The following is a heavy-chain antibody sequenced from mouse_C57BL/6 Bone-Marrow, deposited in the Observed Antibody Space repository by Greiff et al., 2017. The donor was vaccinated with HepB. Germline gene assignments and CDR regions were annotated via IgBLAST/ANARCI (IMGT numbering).Heavy chain of an antibody. D-gene: IGHD1-1*01. V-gene: IGHV1-69*01. Sequence: QVQLQQPGAELVMPGASVKLSCKASGYTFTSYWMHWVKQRPGQGLEWIGEIDPSDSYTNYNQKFKGKSTLTVDKSSSTAYMQLSSLTSEDSAVYYCARPLHYYYGSSPGYFDVWGTGTTVTVSS. CDR3: ARPLHYYYGSSPGYFDV. J-gene: IGHJ1*03. CDR1: GYTFTSYW. CDR2: IDPSDSYT.